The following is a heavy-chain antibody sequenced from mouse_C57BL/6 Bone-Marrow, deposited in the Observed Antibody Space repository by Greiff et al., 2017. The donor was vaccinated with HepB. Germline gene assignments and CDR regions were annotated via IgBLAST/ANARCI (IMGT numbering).Heavy chain of an antibody. CDR1: GFNIKDYY. V-gene: IGHV14-2*01. CDR2: IDPEDGET. D-gene: IGHD3-2*02. Sequence: VQLQQSGAELVKPGASVKLSCTASGFNIKDYYMHWVKQRTEQGLEWIGRIDPEDGETKYAPKFQGKATITADTSSNTADLQLSSLTSEDTAVYYCARLGSSGRSWFAYWGQGTLVTVSA. J-gene: IGHJ3*01. CDR3: ARLGSSGRSWFAY.